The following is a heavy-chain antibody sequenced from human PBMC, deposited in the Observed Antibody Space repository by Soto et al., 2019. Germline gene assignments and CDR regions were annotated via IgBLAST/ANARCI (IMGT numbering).Heavy chain of an antibody. CDR2: IRSKANSYAT. D-gene: IGHD2-15*01. CDR1: GFTFSGSA. Sequence: EVQLVESGGGLVQPGGSLKLSCAASGFTFSGSAMHWVRQASGKGLEWVGRIRSKANSYATAYAASVKGRFTISRDDSKNTAYLQMNSLKTEDTAVYYCTAACSGGSCYYVTDYWGQGTLVTVSS. J-gene: IGHJ4*02. V-gene: IGHV3-73*02. CDR3: TAACSGGSCYYVTDY.